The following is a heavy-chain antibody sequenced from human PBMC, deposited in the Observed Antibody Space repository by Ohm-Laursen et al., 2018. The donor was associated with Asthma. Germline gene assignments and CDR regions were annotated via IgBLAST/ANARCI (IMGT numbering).Heavy chain of an antibody. J-gene: IGHJ5*02. D-gene: IGHD3-10*01. CDR1: GFTLSSSW. CDR2: ISGDGSGT. V-gene: IGHV3-74*01. Sequence: SLRLSCAASGFTLSSSWMHWVRQAPGKGLVWVSRISGDGSGTNYADSVKGRFTISRDNAKNTLYLQMNNLQAEDTAVYYCTRDAMPGSGANWARNLFDPWGQGTLVTVSS. CDR3: TRDAMPGSGANWARNLFDP.